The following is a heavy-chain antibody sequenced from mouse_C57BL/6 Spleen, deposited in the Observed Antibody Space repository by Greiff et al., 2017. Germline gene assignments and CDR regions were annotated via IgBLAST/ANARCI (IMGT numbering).Heavy chain of an antibody. CDR3: ARDGDYDAYFDY. V-gene: IGHV1-81*01. J-gene: IGHJ2*01. CDR2: IYPRSGNT. CDR1: GYTFTSYG. D-gene: IGHD2-4*01. Sequence: QVQLQQSGAELARPGASVKLSCKASGYTFTSYGISWVKQRTGQGLEWIGEIYPRSGNTYYNEKFKGKATLTADKSSSTAYMELRSLTSEDSAVYFCARDGDYDAYFDYWGQGTTLTVSS.